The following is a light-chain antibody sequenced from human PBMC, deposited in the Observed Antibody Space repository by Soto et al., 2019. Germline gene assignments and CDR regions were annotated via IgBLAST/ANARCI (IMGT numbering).Light chain of an antibody. CDR2: GVS. J-gene: IGKJ1*01. CDR1: ESVSSTS. CDR3: QQYDNSVWT. V-gene: IGKV3-20*01. Sequence: EIVLTQSPGTLSLSPGERATLSCRARESVSSTSLAWYQQKPGQAPRLLMYGVSSRATGIPDRFSGSGSGTDFTLTINRLEPEDFAVYFCQQYDNSVWTFGQGTKVEIK.